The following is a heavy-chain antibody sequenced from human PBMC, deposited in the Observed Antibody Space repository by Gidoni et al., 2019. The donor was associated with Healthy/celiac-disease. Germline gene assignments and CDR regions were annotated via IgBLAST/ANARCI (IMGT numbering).Heavy chain of an antibody. D-gene: IGHD2-21*01. CDR3: ARGKEVVMATILDRYRSVTDI. J-gene: IGHJ3*02. Sequence: LVKGRFTISRDNAKNSLYLQMNSLRAEDTAVYYCARGKEVVMATILDRYRSVTDIWGQGTMVTVSS. V-gene: IGHV3-7*04.